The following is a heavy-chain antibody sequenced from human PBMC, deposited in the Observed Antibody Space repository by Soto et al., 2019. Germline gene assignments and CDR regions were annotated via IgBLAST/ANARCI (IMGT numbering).Heavy chain of an antibody. V-gene: IGHV4-34*01. CDR1: GGSFSGYY. CDR2: INHSGST. Sequence: SETLSLTCAVYGGSFSGYYWSWIRQPPGKGLEWIGEINHSGSTNYNPSLKSRVTISVDTSKNQFSLKLSSVTAADTAVYYCARLATMVRGVIKTSVSGMDVWGQGTTVTVSS. J-gene: IGHJ6*02. CDR3: ARLATMVRGVIKTSVSGMDV. D-gene: IGHD3-10*01.